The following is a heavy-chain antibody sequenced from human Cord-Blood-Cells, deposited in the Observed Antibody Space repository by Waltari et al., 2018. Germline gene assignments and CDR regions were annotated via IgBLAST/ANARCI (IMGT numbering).Heavy chain of an antibody. D-gene: IGHD1-26*01. CDR2: ISSSGSTR. Sequence: EVQLVESGGGLVQPXGSLRPSCAAXGITFSSYTMNWVRQAPGKGLEWVSYISSSGSTRYYADSVKGRFTISRDNAKNSLYLQMNSLRAEDTAVYYCASRGLYSGSYFDYWGQGTLVTVSS. CDR3: ASRGLYSGSYFDY. V-gene: IGHV3-48*03. CDR1: GITFSSYT. J-gene: IGHJ4*02.